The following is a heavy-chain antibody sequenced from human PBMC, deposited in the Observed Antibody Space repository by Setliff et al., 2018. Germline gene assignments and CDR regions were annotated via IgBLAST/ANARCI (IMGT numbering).Heavy chain of an antibody. J-gene: IGHJ4*02. CDR3: ASTTYGYSYDY. CDR1: GGPISSSSYY. V-gene: IGHV4-39*07. Sequence: PSETLSLTCTVSGGPISSSSYYWVWIRQPPGKELEWIGNIFYSGSTYYNPSLESRVTISIDTSKNQFSLKLSSVTAADTAVYFCASTTYGYSYDYWGQGTLVTVSS. CDR2: IFYSGST. D-gene: IGHD5-18*01.